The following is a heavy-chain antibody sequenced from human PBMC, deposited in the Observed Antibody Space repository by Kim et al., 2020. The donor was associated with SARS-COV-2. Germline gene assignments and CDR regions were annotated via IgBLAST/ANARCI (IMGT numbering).Heavy chain of an antibody. D-gene: IGHD2-2*01. Sequence: SETLSLTCAVYGGSFSGYYWSWIRQPPGKGLEWIGEINHSGSTNYNPSLKSRVTISVDTSKNQFSLKLSSVTAADTAVYYCATCSTSCYLAFDIWGQGT. J-gene: IGHJ3*02. V-gene: IGHV4-34*01. CDR3: ATCSTSCYLAFDI. CDR1: GGSFSGYY. CDR2: INHSGST.